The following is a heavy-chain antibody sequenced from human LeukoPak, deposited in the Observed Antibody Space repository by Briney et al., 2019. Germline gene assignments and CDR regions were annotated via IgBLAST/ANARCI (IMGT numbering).Heavy chain of an antibody. Sequence: GGSLRLSCAASGFTFSIYAMSWVRPAPGRGREWGAAINGRGGSIYYVDSVKGRFTISRDDSKITLDLEMRDLRGEDTAVYYCATHALHCSGGSCYSSSFDYWGQGTLVTVSS. D-gene: IGHD2-15*01. CDR3: ATHALHCSGGSCYSSSFDY. CDR2: INGRGGSI. J-gene: IGHJ4*02. V-gene: IGHV3-23*01. CDR1: GFTFSIYA.